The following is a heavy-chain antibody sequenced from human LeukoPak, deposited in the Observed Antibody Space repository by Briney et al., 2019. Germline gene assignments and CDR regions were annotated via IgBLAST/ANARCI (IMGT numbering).Heavy chain of an antibody. CDR3: ARQVPMPNWFDP. V-gene: IGHV4-39*01. J-gene: IGHJ5*02. D-gene: IGHD2-2*01. CDR2: IYYSGSI. CDR1: GDSISSGTSY. Sequence: PSETLSLTCTVSGDSISSGTSYWGWIRQPPGKGLEWIGNIYYSGSINYNPSLKSRVIISVDTSKNQFSLQLSSVTAADTGVYYCARQVPMPNWFDPWGQGTLVTVSS.